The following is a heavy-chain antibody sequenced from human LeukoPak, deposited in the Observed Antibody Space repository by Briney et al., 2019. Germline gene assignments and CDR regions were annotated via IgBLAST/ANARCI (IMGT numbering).Heavy chain of an antibody. Sequence: PGGSLRLSCAASGFTFSSYSMNWVRQAPGKGLEWVSSISSSSSYIYYADSVKGRFTISRDNAKNSLYLQMNSLRAEDTAVYYCARDYCSSTSCPDAFDIWGQGTMVTVSS. D-gene: IGHD2-2*01. CDR1: GFTFSSYS. CDR3: ARDYCSSTSCPDAFDI. CDR2: ISSSSSYI. V-gene: IGHV3-21*01. J-gene: IGHJ3*02.